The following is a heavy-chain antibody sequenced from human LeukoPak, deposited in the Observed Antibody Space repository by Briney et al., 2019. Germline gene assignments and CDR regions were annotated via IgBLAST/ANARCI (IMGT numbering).Heavy chain of an antibody. Sequence: PSETLSLTCTVSGGSISSGGYYWSWIRQHPGKGLEWIGYIYYSGSTYYNPSLKSRVTISVDTSKNQFSLKLSSVTAADTAVYYCARDSKLGLDYWGQGTLVTVSS. D-gene: IGHD7-27*01. V-gene: IGHV4-31*03. CDR2: IYYSGST. J-gene: IGHJ4*02. CDR1: GGSISSGGYY. CDR3: ARDSKLGLDY.